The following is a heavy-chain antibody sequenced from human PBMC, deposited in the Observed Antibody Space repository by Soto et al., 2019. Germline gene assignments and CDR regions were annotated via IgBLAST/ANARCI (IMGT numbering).Heavy chain of an antibody. Sequence: GGSLRLSCAASGFTVSTEYMSWVRQAPGKGLEWVSVIYSGGSTFYADSVRGRFTISRDNSKNTVNLQMNSLRAEDTAVYCCARDPWAADYWGQGTLVTVSS. J-gene: IGHJ4*02. V-gene: IGHV3-66*01. CDR2: IYSGGST. CDR1: GFTVSTEY. CDR3: ARDPWAADY. D-gene: IGHD3-16*01.